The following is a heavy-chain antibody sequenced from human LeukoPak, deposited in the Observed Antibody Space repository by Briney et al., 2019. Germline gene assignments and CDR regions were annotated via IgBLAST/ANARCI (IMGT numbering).Heavy chain of an antibody. J-gene: IGHJ4*02. V-gene: IGHV3-48*01. CDR2: ISSSSSPI. Sequence: GGSLRLSCAASGFIFSSYSMNWVRQAPGKGLEWASYISSSSSPIYYADSVKGRFTISRDNAKNSLYLQMNSLRAEDTAVYYCARVSATVDWYFAYWGQGTWSPSPQ. CDR3: ARVSATVDWYFAY. CDR1: GFIFSSYS. D-gene: IGHD4-17*01.